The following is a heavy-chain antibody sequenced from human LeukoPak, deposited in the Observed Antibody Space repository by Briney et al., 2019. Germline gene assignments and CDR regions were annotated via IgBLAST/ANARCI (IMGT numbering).Heavy chain of an antibody. CDR3: ARFKQWELPGYYYYMDV. V-gene: IGHV3-7*01. CDR1: GFTFSSYA. CDR2: IKQDGSEK. J-gene: IGHJ6*03. Sequence: GGSLRLSCAASGFTFSSYAMHWVRQAPGKGLEWVANIKQDGSEKYYVDSVKGRFTISRDNAKNSLYLQMNSLRAEDTAVYYCARFKQWELPGYYYYMDVWGKGTTVTVSS. D-gene: IGHD1-26*01.